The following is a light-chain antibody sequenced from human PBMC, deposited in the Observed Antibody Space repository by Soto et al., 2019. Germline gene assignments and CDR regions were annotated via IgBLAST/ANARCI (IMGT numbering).Light chain of an antibody. J-gene: IGKJ1*01. CDR1: QSISNH. CDR2: DAS. Sequence: IQMTQSPSSLSASVEDRVIITCRASQSISNHLNWYQQKPGKAPKLLIYDASNLESGVPSRFSGSGSGTEFTLAISSLQPDDFATYYCQQYNNYPRTFGQGTKVDIK. CDR3: QQYNNYPRT. V-gene: IGKV1D-13*01.